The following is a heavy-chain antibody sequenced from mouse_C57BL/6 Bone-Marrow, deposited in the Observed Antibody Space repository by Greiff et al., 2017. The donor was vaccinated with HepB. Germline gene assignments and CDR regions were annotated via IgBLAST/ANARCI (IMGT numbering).Heavy chain of an antibody. J-gene: IGHJ3*01. CDR1: GYTFTSYW. CDR2: IYPGNSDT. CDR3: ARGGYYGPFAY. D-gene: IGHD1-1*01. Sequence: DVKLQESGTVLARPGASVKMSCKTSGYTFTSYWMHWVKQRPGQGLEWIGAIYPGNSDTSYNQKFKGKATLTSDTSSSTAYMQLSSLTSEDSAIYFCARGGYYGPFAYWGQGTLVTVSA. V-gene: IGHV1-5*01.